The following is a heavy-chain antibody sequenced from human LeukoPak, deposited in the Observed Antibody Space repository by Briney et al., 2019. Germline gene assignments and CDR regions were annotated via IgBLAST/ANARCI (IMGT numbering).Heavy chain of an antibody. D-gene: IGHD6-19*01. J-gene: IGHJ4*01. CDR3: TRGTAVVAGIDF. Sequence: GGSLRLSCAASGFTFTNHWMHWVRQAPGKGLVWVSHIDSDGSSTTYGDPAKGRFTVSRDNAKYTVYLQMNSLRAEDTAVYYCTRGTAVVAGIDFWGHGTLVTVSS. CDR2: IDSDGSST. CDR1: GFTFTNHW. V-gene: IGHV3-74*03.